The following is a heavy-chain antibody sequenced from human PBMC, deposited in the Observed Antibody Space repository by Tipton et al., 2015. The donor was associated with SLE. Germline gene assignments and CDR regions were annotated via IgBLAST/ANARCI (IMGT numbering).Heavy chain of an antibody. Sequence: SLRLSCAASGFTFSNYNMNWVRQAPGKGLEWVSSISSSSSYIYYADSVKGRFTISRDNAKNSLYLQMNSLRAEDTAVYYCARNYYDSSGSILNYWGQGTLVTVSS. D-gene: IGHD3-22*01. CDR1: GFTFSNYN. J-gene: IGHJ4*02. V-gene: IGHV3-21*03. CDR3: ARNYYDSSGSILNY. CDR2: ISSSSSYI.